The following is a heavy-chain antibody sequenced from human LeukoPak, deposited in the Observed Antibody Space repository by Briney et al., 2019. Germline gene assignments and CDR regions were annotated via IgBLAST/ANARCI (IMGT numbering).Heavy chain of an antibody. Sequence: GGSLRLSCAASGFTVSNNYMSWVRQPPGKVREWVSVIYSGGSTYYADSVKGRFTISRDNTKNQLYLQMTSLRAEATAVYYLWGGDPTLDYWGKGTLVTVSS. J-gene: IGHJ4*02. CDR1: GFTVSNNY. CDR3: WGGDPTLDY. CDR2: IYSGGST. V-gene: IGHV3-53*01. D-gene: IGHD3-10*01.